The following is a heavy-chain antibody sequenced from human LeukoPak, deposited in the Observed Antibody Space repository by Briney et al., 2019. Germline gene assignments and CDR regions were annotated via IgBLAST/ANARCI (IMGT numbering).Heavy chain of an antibody. J-gene: IGHJ4*02. CDR3: ARGRSGSGREAYNVDY. Sequence: GGSLRLSCTASGFTFSSYSMNWVRQAPGKGLEWVSCITSSTSYIYYADSVKGRFTISRDNAESSLFLQMNSLRDEDTAVYYCARGRSGSGREAYNVDYWGQGTLVTVSS. D-gene: IGHD5-24*01. CDR1: GFTFSSYS. CDR2: ITSSTSYI. V-gene: IGHV3-21*01.